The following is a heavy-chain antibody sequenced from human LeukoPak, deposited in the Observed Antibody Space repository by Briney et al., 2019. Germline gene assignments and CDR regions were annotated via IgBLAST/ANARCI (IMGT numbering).Heavy chain of an antibody. Sequence: GGSLRLSCAASGFTFSDYYMNWIRQAPGKGLEWVSYISSSGRTISYADSVKGRFTISRDNAKNSLYLQMNSLRAEDTAVYYCARDFTMIVVAVDAFDIWGQGTMVTVSS. V-gene: IGHV3-11*04. D-gene: IGHD3-22*01. CDR2: ISSSGRTI. J-gene: IGHJ3*02. CDR3: ARDFTMIVVAVDAFDI. CDR1: GFTFSDYY.